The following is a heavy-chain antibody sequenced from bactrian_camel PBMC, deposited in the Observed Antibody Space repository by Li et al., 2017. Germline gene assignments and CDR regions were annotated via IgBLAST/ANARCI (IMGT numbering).Heavy chain of an antibody. CDR2: IDSYGNI. CDR3: ASQPRGYDCYFRRNPADYDL. J-gene: IGHJ6*01. CDR1: GFTYSSRYA. V-gene: IGHV3S53*01. D-gene: IGHD3*01. Sequence: HVQLVESGGGSVQSGGSLRHSCAVSGFTYSSRYAMAWFRQAPGKEREGVASIDSYGNIRYADSVKGRFTISQDDAKNTVYLQMDSLNPEDTAMYYCASQPRGYDCYFRRNPADYDLWGQGTQVTVS.